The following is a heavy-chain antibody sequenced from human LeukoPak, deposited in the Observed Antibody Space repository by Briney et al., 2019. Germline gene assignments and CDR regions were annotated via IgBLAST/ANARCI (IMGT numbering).Heavy chain of an antibody. Sequence: PGGSLRLSCAASGFSSSSYGMHWLRQGPGKGLEWVAVIWYDGSKEYLADSVKGRFTISRDNSKNTVYLQMNSLKTEDTAVYYCARVIGWSLFDCWGQGTLVTVSS. D-gene: IGHD2-15*01. CDR1: GFSSSSYG. V-gene: IGHV3-33*08. J-gene: IGHJ4*02. CDR3: ARVIGWSLFDC. CDR2: IWYDGSKE.